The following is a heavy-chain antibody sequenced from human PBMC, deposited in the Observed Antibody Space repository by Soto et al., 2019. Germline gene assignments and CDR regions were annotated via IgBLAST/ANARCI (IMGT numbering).Heavy chain of an antibody. V-gene: IGHV3-48*02. D-gene: IGHD2-2*01. J-gene: IGHJ5*02. Sequence: GGSLRLSCAASGFTFSSYSMNWVRQAPGKGLEWVSYISSSSSTIYYADSVKGRFTISRDNAKNSLYLQMNSLRDEDTAVYYCARDRWSTHQLLILAAEMNWFDPWGQGTLVTVSS. CDR3: ARDRWSTHQLLILAAEMNWFDP. CDR1: GFTFSSYS. CDR2: ISSSSSTI.